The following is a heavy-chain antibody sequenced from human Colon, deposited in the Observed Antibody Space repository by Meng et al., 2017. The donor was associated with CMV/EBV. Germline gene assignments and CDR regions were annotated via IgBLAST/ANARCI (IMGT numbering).Heavy chain of an antibody. J-gene: IGHJ4*02. Sequence: GGSLRLSCVGSGFTFNNYWMTWVRQAPGKGLEWVANIRHDAGNEQYYLESVRGRFTISRDNAKNTLYLQMNSLRAEDTAVYHCARETGSGWRGVDSWGQGTLVTVSS. D-gene: IGHD6-19*01. CDR2: IRHDAGNEQ. V-gene: IGHV3-7*01. CDR1: GFTFNNYW. CDR3: ARETGSGWRGVDS.